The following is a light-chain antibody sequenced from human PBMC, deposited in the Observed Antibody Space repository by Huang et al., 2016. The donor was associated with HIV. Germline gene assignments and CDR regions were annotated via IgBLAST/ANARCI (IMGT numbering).Light chain of an antibody. CDR3: QHYHNWPPLT. CDR2: GAS. CDR1: QTIGNN. J-gene: IGKJ4*01. V-gene: IGKV3-15*01. Sequence: EIVMTQSPATLSVFPGEKVTLSCRASQTIGNNLAWYQQRPGQAPRLLIYGASTRATDIPARFSGSGSGTAFTLTITSLQSEDFAVYYCQHYHNWPPLTFGGGTKVDIK.